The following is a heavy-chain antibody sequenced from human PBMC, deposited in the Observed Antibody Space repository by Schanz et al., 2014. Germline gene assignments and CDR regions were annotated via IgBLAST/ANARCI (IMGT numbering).Heavy chain of an antibody. CDR2: ISNGGGYI. Sequence: EVQLVESGGCLVKPGGSLRLSCAASGFTFSYYNMNWVRQAPGKGLEWVSSISNGGGYIYYADSVKGRFTISRDNAKNSVYLQMHSLRAEDTALYYCTKDILPGGADVWGQGTTVTVSS. CDR3: TKDILPGGADV. CDR1: GFTFSYYN. D-gene: IGHD3-3*02. J-gene: IGHJ6*02. V-gene: IGHV3-21*01.